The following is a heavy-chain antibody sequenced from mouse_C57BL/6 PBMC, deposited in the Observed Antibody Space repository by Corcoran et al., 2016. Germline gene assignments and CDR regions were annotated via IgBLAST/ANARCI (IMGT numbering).Heavy chain of an antibody. CDR2: INPNNGGT. CDR3: ARRSIYYYGSSYAAY. J-gene: IGHJ3*01. CDR1: GYTFTDYY. D-gene: IGHD1-1*01. V-gene: IGHV1-26*01. Sequence: EVQLQQSGPELVKPGASVKISCKASGYTFTDYYMNWVKQSHGKSLEWIGDINPNNGGTSYNQKFKGKATLTVDKSSSTAYMELRSLTSEDSAVYYCARRSIYYYGSSYAAYWGQGTLVTVSA.